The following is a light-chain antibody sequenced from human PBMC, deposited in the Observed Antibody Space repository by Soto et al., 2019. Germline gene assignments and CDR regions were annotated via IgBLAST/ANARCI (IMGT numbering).Light chain of an antibody. CDR3: QQYGSSRRT. CDR2: HAS. Sequence: EIVLTQSPGTLSLSPGERATLSCRASQSISSNYLAWYQRKPGQAPRLLIYHASSRATGIPDRFSGNGSGTDFTLTISRLEPEDFAVYYCQQYGSSRRTFGQGTKVEIK. CDR1: QSISSNY. V-gene: IGKV3-20*01. J-gene: IGKJ1*01.